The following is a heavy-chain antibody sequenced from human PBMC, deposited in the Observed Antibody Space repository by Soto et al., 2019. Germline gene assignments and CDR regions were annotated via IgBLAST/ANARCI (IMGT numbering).Heavy chain of an antibody. CDR2: IYARGST. D-gene: IGHD2-21*01. CDR3: AGIGEDVYYGMDV. Sequence: SETLSLTCTVSGGSISSYYWNWIRQPAGKGLEWIGRIYARGSTNYNPSLKSRVTMLVDTSENEFSLKLNSVTAADTAVYYCAGIGEDVYYGMDVWGQGTSVTVSS. V-gene: IGHV4-4*07. CDR1: GGSISSYY. J-gene: IGHJ6*02.